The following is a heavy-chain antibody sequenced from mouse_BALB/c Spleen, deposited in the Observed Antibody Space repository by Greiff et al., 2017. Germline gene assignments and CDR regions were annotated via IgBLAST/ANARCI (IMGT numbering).Heavy chain of an antibody. D-gene: IGHD1-1*01. Sequence: LVKTGASVRISCKASGYSFTGYYMHWVKQSHGKSLEWIGYISCYNGATSYNQKFKGKATFTVDTSSSTAYMQFNSLTSEDSAVYYCARHPGSSPYYYAMDYWGQGTSVTVSS. CDR1: GYSFTGYY. J-gene: IGHJ4*01. CDR2: ISCYNGAT. V-gene: IGHV1S34*01. CDR3: ARHPGSSPYYYAMDY.